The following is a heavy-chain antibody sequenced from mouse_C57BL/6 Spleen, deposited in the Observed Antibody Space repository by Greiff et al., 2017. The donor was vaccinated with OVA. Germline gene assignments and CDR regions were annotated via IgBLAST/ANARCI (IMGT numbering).Heavy chain of an antibody. D-gene: IGHD1-1*01. CDR2: ISDGGSYT. Sequence: DVQLVESGGGLVKPGGSLKLSCAASGFTFSSYAMSWVRQTPEKRLEWVATISDGGSYTYYPDNVKGRFTISRDNAKNNLYLQMSHLKSEDTAMYYCARDDYYGSSYGGYFDVWGTGTTVTVSS. CDR1: GFTFSSYA. V-gene: IGHV5-4*01. J-gene: IGHJ1*03. CDR3: ARDDYYGSSYGGYFDV.